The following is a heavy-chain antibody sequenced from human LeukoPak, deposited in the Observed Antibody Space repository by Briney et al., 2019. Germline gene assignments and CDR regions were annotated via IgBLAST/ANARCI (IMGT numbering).Heavy chain of an antibody. D-gene: IGHD3-16*01. J-gene: IGHJ4*02. V-gene: IGHV3-30*02. CDR1: GFTFRSYG. Sequence: GGFLRLSCAASGFTFRSYGMHWVRQAPGKGLEWVAYIRYDGSNKFYTVSVKGRFTISRDNSKNTLYLQMNSLRSEDTGVYYCANGGGAYDVIDYWGQGTLVTVSS. CDR2: IRYDGSNK. CDR3: ANGGGAYDVIDY.